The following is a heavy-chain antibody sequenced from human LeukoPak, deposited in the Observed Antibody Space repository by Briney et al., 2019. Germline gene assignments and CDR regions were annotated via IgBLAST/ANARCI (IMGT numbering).Heavy chain of an antibody. CDR2: IIPIFGTA. D-gene: IGHD3-10*01. J-gene: IGHJ3*02. V-gene: IGHV1-69*01. Sequence: GASVKVSCKASGGTFSSYAISWVRQAPGQGLEWMGGIIPIFGTANYAQKFQGRVTITADESTSTAYMELSSLRSEDTAVYYCARNIERLNYYGSGSEGAFDIWGQGTMVTVSS. CDR3: ARNIERLNYYGSGSEGAFDI. CDR1: GGTFSSYA.